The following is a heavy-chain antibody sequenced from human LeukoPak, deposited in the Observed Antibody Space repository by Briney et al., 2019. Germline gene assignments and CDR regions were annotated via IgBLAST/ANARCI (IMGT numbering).Heavy chain of an antibody. V-gene: IGHV3-23*01. D-gene: IGHD3-3*01. J-gene: IGHJ4*02. CDR2: ISGSGGST. CDR1: GFTFSSYA. Sequence: PGGSLRLSCAASGFTFSSYAMSWVRQAPGKGLEWVSAISGSGGSTYYADSVKGRFTISRDNSKNTLYLQMNSLRAEDTAVYYCARDPRYFGVVIGIDYWGQGTLVTVSS. CDR3: ARDPRYFGVVIGIDY.